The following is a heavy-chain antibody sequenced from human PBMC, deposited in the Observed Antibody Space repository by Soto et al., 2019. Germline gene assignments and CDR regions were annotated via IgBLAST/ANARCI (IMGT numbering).Heavy chain of an antibody. J-gene: IGHJ4*02. D-gene: IGHD3-22*01. CDR2: IYYSGST. V-gene: IGHV4-28*03. CDR1: GVSINSNYF. CDR3: ARGISMIVVVIRARYYFHY. Sequence: PSETPSLTCAVSGVSINSNYFWGWIRQPPGKGLEWIGYIYYSGSTYYNPSLKSRVTISVDTSKNQFSLKLTSVTAADTAVYYCARGISMIVVVIRARYYFHYSGQGTLVTVFS.